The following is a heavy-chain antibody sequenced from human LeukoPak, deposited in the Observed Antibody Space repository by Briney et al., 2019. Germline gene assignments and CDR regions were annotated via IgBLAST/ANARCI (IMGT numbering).Heavy chain of an antibody. Sequence: SEALSLTCTVSGGSISSYYWSWIRQPAGKGLEWIGRIYTSGSTNYNPSLKSRVTMSVDTSKNQFSLKLSSVTAADTAVYYCARDKISQGYYYYMDVWGKGTTVTVSS. CDR2: IYTSGST. V-gene: IGHV4-4*07. D-gene: IGHD3-3*01. CDR1: GGSISSYY. CDR3: ARDKISQGYYYYMDV. J-gene: IGHJ6*03.